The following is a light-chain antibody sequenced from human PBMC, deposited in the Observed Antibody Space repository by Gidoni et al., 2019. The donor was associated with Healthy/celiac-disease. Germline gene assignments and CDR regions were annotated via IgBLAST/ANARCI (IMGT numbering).Light chain of an antibody. J-gene: IGLJ2*01. CDR3: QAWDSSHVV. Sequence: SYELTQPPSVSVPPGQTASITCPGDKLGDKYACWYQQKPGQSPVLVIYQDSKRPSGIPERFSGSNSGNTATLTISGTQAMDEADYYCQAWDSSHVVFGGGTKLTVL. CDR2: QDS. CDR1: KLGDKY. V-gene: IGLV3-1*01.